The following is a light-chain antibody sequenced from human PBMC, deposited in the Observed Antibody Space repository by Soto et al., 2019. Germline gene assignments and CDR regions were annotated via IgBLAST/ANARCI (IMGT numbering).Light chain of an antibody. CDR3: CSFTTSSTYV. CDR1: SSDVGGYNR. V-gene: IGLV2-18*02. J-gene: IGLJ1*01. CDR2: EVS. Sequence: QSALTQPPSVSGSPGQSVTISCTGTSSDVGGYNRVSWYQQPPDTAPKVMIYEVSNRPSGVPDRFSGSKSGNTASLTISGLQAEDEADYYCCSFTTSSTYVLGTGTKVTVL.